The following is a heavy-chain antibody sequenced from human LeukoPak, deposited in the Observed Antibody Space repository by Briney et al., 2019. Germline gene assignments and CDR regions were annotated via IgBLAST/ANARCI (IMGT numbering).Heavy chain of an antibody. Sequence: PGGSLRLSCAASGFTFSTHWMSWVRQAPGKGLEWVANIKQDGSEKYYVDSVKGRFTISRDNAKNSLYLQMNSLRAEDTAVYYCARGQGDYDYVWGSRWYFDYWGQGTLVTVSS. CDR3: ARGQGDYDYVWGSRWYFDY. CDR2: IKQDGSEK. J-gene: IGHJ4*02. V-gene: IGHV3-7*01. D-gene: IGHD3-16*01. CDR1: GFTFSTHW.